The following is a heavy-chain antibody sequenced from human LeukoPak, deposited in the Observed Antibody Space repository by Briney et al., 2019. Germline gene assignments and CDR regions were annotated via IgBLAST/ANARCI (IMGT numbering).Heavy chain of an antibody. CDR2: INWNGGST. V-gene: IGHV3-20*04. Sequence: GGSLRLSCAASGFTFDDYSMSWVRQAPGKGLEWVSGINWNGGSTGYADSVKGRLTISRDNAKNSLYLQMNSLRAEDTALYYCARGSYSSSWKVYYYMDVWGKGTTVTVSS. D-gene: IGHD6-13*01. CDR1: GFTFDDYS. J-gene: IGHJ6*03. CDR3: ARGSYSSSWKVYYYMDV.